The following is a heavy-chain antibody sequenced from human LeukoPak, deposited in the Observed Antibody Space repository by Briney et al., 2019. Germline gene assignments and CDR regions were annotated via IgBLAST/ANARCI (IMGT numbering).Heavy chain of an antibody. Sequence: SETLSLTCTVSGGSISSYYWSWIRQPPGKGLEWIGYIYYSGSTNYNPSLKSRVTISVDTSKNQFSLKLSSETAADTAVYYCARGDYYGSGSYFDYWGQGTLVTVSS. J-gene: IGHJ4*02. D-gene: IGHD3-10*01. CDR1: GGSISSYY. CDR2: IYYSGST. CDR3: ARGDYYGSGSYFDY. V-gene: IGHV4-59*01.